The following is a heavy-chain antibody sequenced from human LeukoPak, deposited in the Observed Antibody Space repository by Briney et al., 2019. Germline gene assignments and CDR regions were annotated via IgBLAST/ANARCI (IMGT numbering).Heavy chain of an antibody. CDR1: GFTFSTYS. Sequence: PGGSLRLSCAASGFTFSTYSMNWVRQAPGKGLEWVSYISSSSSTIYYADSVKGRFTISRDNAKNSLYLQMNSLRAEDTAVYYCASQPPSSSWTPSYYFDYWGQGTLVTVSS. V-gene: IGHV3-48*04. J-gene: IGHJ4*02. D-gene: IGHD6-13*01. CDR2: ISSSSSTI. CDR3: ASQPPSSSWTPSYYFDY.